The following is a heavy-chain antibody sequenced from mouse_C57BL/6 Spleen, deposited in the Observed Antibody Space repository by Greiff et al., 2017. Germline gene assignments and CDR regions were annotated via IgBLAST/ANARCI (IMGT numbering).Heavy chain of an antibody. Sequence: QVQLQQPGAELVKPGASVKMSCKASGYTFTSYWITWVKQRPGQGLEWIGDIYPGSGSTNYNEKFKSRATLTVDTASSTAYMQLSSLTSEDSAVYYCANYYGRSYDWYFDVWGTGTTVTVSS. CDR2: IYPGSGST. J-gene: IGHJ1*03. D-gene: IGHD1-1*01. CDR1: GYTFTSYW. CDR3: ANYYGRSYDWYFDV. V-gene: IGHV1-55*01.